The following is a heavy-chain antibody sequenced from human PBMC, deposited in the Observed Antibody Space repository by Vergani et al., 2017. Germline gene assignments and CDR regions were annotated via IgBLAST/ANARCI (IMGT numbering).Heavy chain of an antibody. CDR2: VKSDGNSA. V-gene: IGHV3-74*03. D-gene: IGHD2-21*02. Sequence: EVQLVESGGGLVQPGGSLRLSCAASGFTLGQYWMHWVRQTPGTGLEWVSRVKSDGNSAMYADSVKGRFTISRDNSKNTLYLEMKSLRVEDTAVYYCARARCGGACFMSYWLDTWGQGTLVSVSS. J-gene: IGHJ5*02. CDR1: GFTLGQYW. CDR3: ARARCGGACFMSYWLDT.